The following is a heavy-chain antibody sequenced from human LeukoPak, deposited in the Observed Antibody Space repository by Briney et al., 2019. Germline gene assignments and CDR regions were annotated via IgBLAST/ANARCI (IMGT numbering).Heavy chain of an antibody. CDR2: ISGTGSNT. V-gene: IGHV3-23*01. Sequence: GGSLRLSCAASRFTFSSYAMSWVRQAPGKGLEWVSSISGTGSNTYYADSVKGRFTISRDNSENTLYLQMNSLRAEDTAVYYCAKEGYDQSSGYFDYWGQGTLVTVSS. CDR3: AKEGYDQSSGYFDY. J-gene: IGHJ4*02. D-gene: IGHD3-22*01. CDR1: RFTFSSYA.